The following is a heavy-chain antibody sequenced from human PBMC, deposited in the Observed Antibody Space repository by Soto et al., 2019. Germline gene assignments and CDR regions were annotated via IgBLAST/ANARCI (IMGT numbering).Heavy chain of an antibody. D-gene: IGHD3-16*02. CDR1: GYPFTSSG. CDR3: ARAPETPPIVRVVVPYFFDS. Sequence: ASVKVSCKASGYPFTSSGISWVRQAPGQRLEWMGWISAYNGNTNYAQKLQGRVTMTTDTSTSTAYMELRSLRSDDTAVYYCARAPETPPIVRVVVPYFFDSWGQGTLVTVSS. CDR2: ISAYNGNT. V-gene: IGHV1-18*01. J-gene: IGHJ4*02.